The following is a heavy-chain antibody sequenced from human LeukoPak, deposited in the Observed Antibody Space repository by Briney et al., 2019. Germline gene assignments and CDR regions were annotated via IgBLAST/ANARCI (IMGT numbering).Heavy chain of an antibody. CDR2: IYYSGST. V-gene: IGHV4-59*12. Sequence: SETLSLTCTASGGSISPYYWSWIRQPPGKGLEWIGYIYYSGSTNYNPSLKSRVTISVDTSKNQFSLKLSSVTAADTAVYYCARGIAGSLDYWGQGTLVTVSS. J-gene: IGHJ4*02. D-gene: IGHD6-13*01. CDR1: GGSISPYY. CDR3: ARGIAGSLDY.